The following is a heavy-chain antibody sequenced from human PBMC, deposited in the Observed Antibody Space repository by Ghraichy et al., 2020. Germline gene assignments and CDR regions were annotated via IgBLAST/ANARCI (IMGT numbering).Heavy chain of an antibody. CDR1: ADYSTRPSW. V-gene: IGHV4-4*02. Sequence: SQTLSLTCTGFADYSTRPSWRSWLRQPPGKGLEWIGKIYHSGNTIYNPSLESRITMSVDKSKNQFSLELRSVTVADTAVYYCAREAGYSLLLWGQGTLVTVS. J-gene: IGHJ4*02. D-gene: IGHD5-18*01. CDR3: AREAGYSLLL. CDR2: IYHSGNT.